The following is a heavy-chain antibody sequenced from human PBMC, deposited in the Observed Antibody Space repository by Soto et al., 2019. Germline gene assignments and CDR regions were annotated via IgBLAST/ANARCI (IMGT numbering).Heavy chain of an antibody. D-gene: IGHD3-22*01. CDR1: GGTFRSYS. Sequence: QVQLVQSGAEVKNPGASVKVSCKASGGTFRSYSISWVRQAPGQGLEWMGGIIPIFDITNYAQKFQGRVTITADESTSTAYMELSSLGSDDTAVYYCARPDEGGYSSNHHYYYALDVWGQGTTVTV. J-gene: IGHJ6*02. CDR3: ARPDEGGYSSNHHYYYALDV. V-gene: IGHV1-69*01. CDR2: IIPIFDIT.